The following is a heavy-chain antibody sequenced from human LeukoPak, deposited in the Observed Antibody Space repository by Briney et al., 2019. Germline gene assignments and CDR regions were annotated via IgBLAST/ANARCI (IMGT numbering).Heavy chain of an antibody. V-gene: IGHV1-2*02. CDR1: GYTFTGYY. D-gene: IGHD4-17*01. J-gene: IGHJ4*02. CDR3: ARGKGRTVTTLGY. CDR2: INPNSGGT. Sequence: ASVKVSCKASGYTFTGYYMRWVRQAPGQGLEWMGWINPNSGGTNYAQKFQGRVTMTRDTSISTAYMELSRLRSDDTAVYYCARGKGRTVTTLGYWGQGTLVTVSS.